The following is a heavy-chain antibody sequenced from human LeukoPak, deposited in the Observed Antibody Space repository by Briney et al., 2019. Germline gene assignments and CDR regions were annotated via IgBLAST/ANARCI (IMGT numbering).Heavy chain of an antibody. J-gene: IGHJ4*02. CDR1: GFSFSSNW. Sequence: GGSLRLSCAASGFSFSSNWMHWVRHAPGQGLVWVSRIKGDGISTNYADSVKGRFTISRDIARNTLYLQMNSLRAEDTGVYYCAKDHYWSIDYWGRGTLVTVSS. D-gene: IGHD3-3*01. CDR2: IKGDGIST. CDR3: AKDHYWSIDY. V-gene: IGHV3-74*01.